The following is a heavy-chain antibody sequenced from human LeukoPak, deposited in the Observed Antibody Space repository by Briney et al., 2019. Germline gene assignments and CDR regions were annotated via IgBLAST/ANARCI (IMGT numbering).Heavy chain of an antibody. D-gene: IGHD1-26*01. Sequence: SETLSLTCTVSGGSISSYYWSWIRQPPGKGLEWIGYIYYSGSTSYNPSLKSRVTISVDTSKNQFSLKLSSVTAADTAVYYCARDGGGATRGRAFDIWGQGTMVTVSS. CDR3: ARDGGGATRGRAFDI. CDR1: GGSISSYY. V-gene: IGHV4-59*01. CDR2: IYYSGST. J-gene: IGHJ3*02.